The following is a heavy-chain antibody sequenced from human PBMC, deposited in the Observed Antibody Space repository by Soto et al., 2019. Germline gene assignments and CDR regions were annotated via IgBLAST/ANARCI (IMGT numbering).Heavy chain of an antibody. D-gene: IGHD6-19*01. J-gene: IGHJ6*02. V-gene: IGHV3-30*18. Sequence: QVQLVESGGGVVLPGRSLRLSCAASGFTFSSYGMHWVRQAPGKGLEWVAVISYDGSNKYYADSVKGRFTISRDNSKNTLYLQMNSLRAEDTAVYYCAKDRGWLAERYYYGMDVWGQGTTVTVSS. CDR3: AKDRGWLAERYYYGMDV. CDR1: GFTFSSYG. CDR2: ISYDGSNK.